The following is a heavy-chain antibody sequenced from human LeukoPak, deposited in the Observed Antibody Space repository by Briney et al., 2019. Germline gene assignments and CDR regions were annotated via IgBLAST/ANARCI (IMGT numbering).Heavy chain of an antibody. J-gene: IGHJ4*02. CDR2: INGNGDYT. V-gene: IGHV3-64*01. CDR3: ARDLFSGAEMATLDY. Sequence: GGSLRLSCAASGFTFSSYWMHWVRQAPGKGLEYVSGINGNGDYTDYANSVKGRFTISRDNFKNTVYLQMGSLRAEDMAVHYCARDLFSGAEMATLDYWGQGTLVTVSS. CDR1: GFTFSSYW. D-gene: IGHD5-24*01.